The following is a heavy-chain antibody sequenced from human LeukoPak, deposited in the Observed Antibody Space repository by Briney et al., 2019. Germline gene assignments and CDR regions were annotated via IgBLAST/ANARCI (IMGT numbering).Heavy chain of an antibody. CDR3: ARGGRRITIFGVATYLGY. Sequence: ASVKVSCKASGYTFTSYDINWVRQATGQGLEWMGWMNPNSGNTGYAQKFQGRVTMTRNTSISTAYMELSSLRSEDTAVYYCARGGRRITIFGVATYLGYWGQGTLVTVSS. CDR1: GYTFTSYD. V-gene: IGHV1-8*01. CDR2: MNPNSGNT. J-gene: IGHJ4*02. D-gene: IGHD3-3*01.